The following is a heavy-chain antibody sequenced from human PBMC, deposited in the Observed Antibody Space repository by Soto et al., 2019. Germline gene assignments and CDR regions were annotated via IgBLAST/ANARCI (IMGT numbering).Heavy chain of an antibody. CDR2: VIPLFDTA. CDR3: ATGGHNDGYNFSHGMDV. CDR1: GGIFTNNA. D-gene: IGHD5-18*01. V-gene: IGHV1-69*01. Sequence: QVQVVQSGAEVKKPGSSVKVSCKVSGGIFTNNAISWVRQAPGQGLEWLGGVIPLFDTAYYEQIFRGRLRISADGATTTAYMELSGLTSADTAVYFCATGGHNDGYNFSHGMDVWGQGTTVTVS. J-gene: IGHJ6*02.